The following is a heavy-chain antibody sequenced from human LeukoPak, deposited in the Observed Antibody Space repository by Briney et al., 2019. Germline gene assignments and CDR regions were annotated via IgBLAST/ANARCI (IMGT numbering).Heavy chain of an antibody. V-gene: IGHV4-59*01. CDR3: AREPPGVDSEAFEI. D-gene: IGHD5-12*01. J-gene: IGHJ3*02. CDR1: GGSISSYY. CDR2: IYYSGST. Sequence: SETLSLSCTVSGGSISSYYWSWIRQPPGKGLEWIGYIYYSGSTNYNPSLKSRVTISVDTSKNQFSLKLSSVTAADTAVYYCAREPPGVDSEAFEICGPGTMVTVSS.